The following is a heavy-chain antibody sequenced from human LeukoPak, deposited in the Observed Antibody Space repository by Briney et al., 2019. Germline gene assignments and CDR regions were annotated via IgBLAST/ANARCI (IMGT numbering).Heavy chain of an antibody. J-gene: IGHJ3*01. D-gene: IGHD2-21*02. Sequence: GGSLRLSCAASGFXFSDYSITWIRQAPGKGLEWISYISSSGDSASYADSVKGRFTISRDNDKNLLYLQMNSLRVEDTALYYCARDKTPYCGRDCYAFDVWGQGTMVTVSS. V-gene: IGHV3-11*06. CDR1: GFXFSDYS. CDR3: ARDKTPYCGRDCYAFDV. CDR2: ISSSGDSA.